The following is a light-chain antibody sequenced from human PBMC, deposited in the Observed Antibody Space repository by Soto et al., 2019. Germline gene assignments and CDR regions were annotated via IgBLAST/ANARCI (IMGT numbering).Light chain of an antibody. Sequence: QSALTQPASVSGSPGQSITISCSGASSDIGAYDYVSWYQQHPGKAPKLMIYEVTHRPSGVSNRFSASKSGNTASLTISGLQTEDEAYYYCSSYTRSSTLVFGGGTKVTVL. CDR1: SSDIGAYDY. CDR3: SSYTRSSTLV. V-gene: IGLV2-14*01. CDR2: EVT. J-gene: IGLJ2*01.